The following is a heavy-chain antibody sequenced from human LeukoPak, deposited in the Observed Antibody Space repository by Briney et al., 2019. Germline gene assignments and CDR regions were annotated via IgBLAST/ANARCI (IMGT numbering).Heavy chain of an antibody. CDR3: ARDPARGAEWDWFDP. Sequence: GRSLRLSCAASGFTFSSYGMHWVRQAPGKGLEWVAVIWYDGSNKYYADSVKGRFTISRDNSKNTLYLQMNSLRAEDTAVYYCARDPARGAEWDWFDPWGQGNPGHRLL. J-gene: IGHJ5*02. D-gene: IGHD3-10*01. CDR1: GFTFSSYG. V-gene: IGHV3-33*01. CDR2: IWYDGSNK.